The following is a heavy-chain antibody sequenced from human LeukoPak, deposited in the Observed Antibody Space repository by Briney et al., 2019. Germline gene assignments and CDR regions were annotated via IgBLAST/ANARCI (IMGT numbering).Heavy chain of an antibody. J-gene: IGHJ4*02. CDR2: INPDTGGT. V-gene: IGHV1-2*06. CDR3: AKGYSYGYDLVDY. CDR1: GYTFTGYY. Sequence: ASVKVSCKASGYTFTGYYIHWVRQAPGQGLEWMGRINPDTGGTDYAQKFQGRITMTRDTSITTAYMELSRLRSDDTAVYYCAKGYSYGYDLVDYWGQGTLVTVSS. D-gene: IGHD5-18*01.